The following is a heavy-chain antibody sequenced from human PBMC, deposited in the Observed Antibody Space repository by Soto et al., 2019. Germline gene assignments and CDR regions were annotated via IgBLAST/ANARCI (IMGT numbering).Heavy chain of an antibody. CDR1: GFTFSSYA. CDR2: ISGSVGTT. D-gene: IGHD6-19*01. V-gene: IGHV3-23*01. CDR3: AKDHLFSGWTSGGYFDY. J-gene: IGHJ4*02. Sequence: EVQLLESGGGLVQPGGSLRLSCEASGFTFSSYAMSWVRQAPGKGLEWVSVISGSVGTTYYADSVKGRFTFSRDNSKNTLYLQMNNLRAEDTAVYYCAKDHLFSGWTSGGYFDYWGQGALVTVSS.